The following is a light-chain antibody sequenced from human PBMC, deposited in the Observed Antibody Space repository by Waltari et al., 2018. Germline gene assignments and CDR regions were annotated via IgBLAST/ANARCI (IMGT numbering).Light chain of an antibody. CDR3: SSYTSSSTRVV. CDR2: DVS. J-gene: IGLJ2*01. V-gene: IGLV2-14*01. CDR1: SSDVGGYNY. Sequence: QSALTQPASVSGSPVHSITISCTGTSSDVGGYNYVPWYQQHPGKAPKLMIYDVSNRPSGVSNRFSGSKSGNTASLTISGLQAEDEADYYCSSYTSSSTRVVFGGGTKLTVL.